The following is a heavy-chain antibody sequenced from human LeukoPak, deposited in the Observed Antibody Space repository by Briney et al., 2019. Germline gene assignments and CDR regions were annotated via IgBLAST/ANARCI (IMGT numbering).Heavy chain of an antibody. Sequence: GGSLRLSCAASGFTFSSYWMSWVRQPPGKGLECVANIKQDGSEKYYVDSVKGRFTISRDNAKNSMYLQMSSLRGEDTAVYYCARELSREDDAFDIWGQGTMVTVSS. J-gene: IGHJ3*02. D-gene: IGHD1-26*01. CDR1: GFTFSSYW. CDR2: IKQDGSEK. CDR3: ARELSREDDAFDI. V-gene: IGHV3-7*01.